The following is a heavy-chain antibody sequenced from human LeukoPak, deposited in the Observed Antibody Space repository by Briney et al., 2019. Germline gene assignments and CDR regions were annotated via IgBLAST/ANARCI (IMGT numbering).Heavy chain of an antibody. J-gene: IGHJ6*02. CDR1: GFTLSSYS. V-gene: IGHV3-48*02. Sequence: GGSLRLSCIASGFTLSSYSMNWVRQAPGKGLEWVSYISSSSSIYYADSVKGRFTISRDNAKTSLYLQMNSLRDEDTAVYYCARDQRSGIAAYGMDVWGQGTTVIVSS. D-gene: IGHD6-13*01. CDR2: ISSSSSI. CDR3: ARDQRSGIAAYGMDV.